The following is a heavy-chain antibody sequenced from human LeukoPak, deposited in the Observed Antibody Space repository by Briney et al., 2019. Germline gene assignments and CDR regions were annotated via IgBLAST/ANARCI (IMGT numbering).Heavy chain of an antibody. CDR3: AKDMRFDWTPYYFDY. V-gene: IGHV3-23*01. J-gene: IGHJ4*02. D-gene: IGHD3-9*01. CDR1: GFTFSAFG. CDR2: ITKSGDTT. Sequence: GGSLRLSCAASGFTFSAFGMNWVRQAPGKGLEWVSTITKSGDTTYYVDSVKGRFTISRDNSKNTLYLQMNSLRAEDTAVYYCAKDMRFDWTPYYFDYWGQGTLVTVSS.